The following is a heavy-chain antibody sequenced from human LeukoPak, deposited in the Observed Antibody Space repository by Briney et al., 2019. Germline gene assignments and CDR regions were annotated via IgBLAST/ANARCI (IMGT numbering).Heavy chain of an antibody. V-gene: IGHV4-39*07. J-gene: IGHJ4*02. CDR1: GGSISSRSYY. CDR3: ARERDFYDSSGSPSY. CDR2: IYYSGST. D-gene: IGHD3-22*01. Sequence: SETLSLTCTVSGGSISSRSYYSGWIRQPPGKGLEWIGTIYYSGSTYYNPSLKSRVTISVDTSKNQFSLKVRSVTAADTAVYYCARERDFYDSSGSPSYWGQGTLVIVSS.